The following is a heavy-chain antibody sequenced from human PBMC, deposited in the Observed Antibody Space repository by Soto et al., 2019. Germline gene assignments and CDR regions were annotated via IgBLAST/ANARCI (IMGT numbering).Heavy chain of an antibody. CDR2: IKQDGGEK. D-gene: IGHD5-18*01. CDR3: ATGDTAMVADY. V-gene: IGHV3-7*03. CDR1: GFTFSSYW. J-gene: IGHJ4*02. Sequence: PGGSLRLSCAASGFTFSSYWISWGREAPGKGLEWVANIKQDGGEKYYVDSLKGRFTISRDNAKNSLYLQMNSLRAEDTAVYYCATGDTAMVADYWGQGTLVTVSS.